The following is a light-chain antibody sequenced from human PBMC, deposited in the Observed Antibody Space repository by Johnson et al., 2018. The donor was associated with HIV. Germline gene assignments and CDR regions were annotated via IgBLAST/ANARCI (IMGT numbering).Light chain of an antibody. CDR1: GSNIGNNY. CDR2: DNN. J-gene: IGLJ1*01. V-gene: IGLV1-51*01. CDR3: GTWDSSLGAWV. Sequence: QSVLTQPPSVSAAPGQKVTISCSGSGSNIGNNYVSWYQQLPGTAPKLLIYDNNKRPSGIPDRFSGSQSGTSATLGITGLQNGDEADYYCGTWDSSLGAWVFGTGTKVTVI.